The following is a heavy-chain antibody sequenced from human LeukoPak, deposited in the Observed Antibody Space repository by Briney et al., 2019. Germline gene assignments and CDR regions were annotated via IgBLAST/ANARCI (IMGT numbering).Heavy chain of an antibody. J-gene: IGHJ6*04. Sequence: GGSLRLSRAASGFTFSSYAMIWVRQAPGKGLEWVSAIRGNGGSTYYAGSVKGRFTISRDNSKNTLYLQMKSLRAEDTAVYYCAKAQYDMGRGVIKYYYGMDVWGKRTTVTVSS. CDR2: IRGNGGST. D-gene: IGHD3-10*01. CDR3: AKAQYDMGRGVIKYYYGMDV. CDR1: GFTFSSYA. V-gene: IGHV3-23*01.